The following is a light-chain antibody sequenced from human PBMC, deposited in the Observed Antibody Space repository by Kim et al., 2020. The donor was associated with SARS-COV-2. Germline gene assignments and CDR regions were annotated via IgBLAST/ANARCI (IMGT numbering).Light chain of an antibody. CDR3: QTWGTGIRV. V-gene: IGLV4-69*01. Sequence: ASVKLTCTRSSGHNSYAIAWHQQQPEKGPRYLMKLNSDGSHSKGDGIPDRFSGSSSGAERYLTISSLQSEDEADYYCQTWGTGIRVFGGGTQLTVL. CDR2: LNSDGSH. CDR1: SGHNSYA. J-gene: IGLJ2*01.